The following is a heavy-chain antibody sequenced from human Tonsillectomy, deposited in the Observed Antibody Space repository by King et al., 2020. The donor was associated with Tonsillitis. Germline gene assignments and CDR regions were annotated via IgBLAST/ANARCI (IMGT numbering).Heavy chain of an antibody. Sequence: VQLVESGGGVVQPGRSLRLSCAASGFTFSSYGMHWVRQAPGKGLEWVAVIWYDGSNKYYADSVKGRFTISRDNSKYTLFLQMNSLRADDTAVYYCASEAYNCNGVNYWGQGTLVTVSS. CDR2: IWYDGSNK. CDR3: ASEAYNCNGVNY. V-gene: IGHV3-33*01. D-gene: IGHD1-20*01. J-gene: IGHJ4*02. CDR1: GFTFSSYG.